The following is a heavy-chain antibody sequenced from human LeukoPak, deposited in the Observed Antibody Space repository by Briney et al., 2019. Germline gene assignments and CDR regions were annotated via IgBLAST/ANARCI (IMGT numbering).Heavy chain of an antibody. CDR3: ASVPYGSSGYYYFSFDY. J-gene: IGHJ4*02. CDR1: GFTFSSYE. CDR2: ISSSGSTI. Sequence: GGSLRLYCAASGFTFSSYEMNWVRQAPGKGLEWVSYISSSGSTIYYADSVKGRFTISRDNAKNSLYLQMNSLRAEDTAVYYCASVPYGSSGYYYFSFDYWGQGTLVTVSS. V-gene: IGHV3-48*03. D-gene: IGHD3-22*01.